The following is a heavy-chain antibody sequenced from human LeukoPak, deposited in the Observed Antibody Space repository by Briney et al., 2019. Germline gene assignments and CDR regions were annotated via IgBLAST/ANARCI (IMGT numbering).Heavy chain of an antibody. Sequence: PSETLSLTCTVSGGSISSNYWSWIRQPAGKGLEWIGRIYTSGSTNYNPSLKSRVTMSVDTSKNQFSLKLSSVTAADTAVYYCAREGDIVVVPAESRIGDAFDIWGQGTMVTVSS. CDR3: AREGDIVVVPAESRIGDAFDI. J-gene: IGHJ3*02. CDR1: GGSISSNY. CDR2: IYTSGST. D-gene: IGHD2-2*01. V-gene: IGHV4-4*07.